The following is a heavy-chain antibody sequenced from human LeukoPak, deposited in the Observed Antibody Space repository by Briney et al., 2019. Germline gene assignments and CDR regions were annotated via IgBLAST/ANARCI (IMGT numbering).Heavy chain of an antibody. CDR1: GFTVSSNY. Sequence: TGGSLRLSCAASGFTVSSNYMSWVRQAPGKGLEWVSVIYSGGSTYYADSVKGRFTISRDNSKNTLYLQMNSLRAEDTAVYYCASGIVAARQYFQHWGQGTLVTVSS. CDR2: IYSGGST. J-gene: IGHJ1*01. D-gene: IGHD6-13*01. CDR3: ASGIVAARQYFQH. V-gene: IGHV3-66*01.